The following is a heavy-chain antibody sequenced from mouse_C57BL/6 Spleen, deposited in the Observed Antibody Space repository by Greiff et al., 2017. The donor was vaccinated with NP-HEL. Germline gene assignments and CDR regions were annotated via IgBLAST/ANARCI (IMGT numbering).Heavy chain of an antibody. V-gene: IGHV5-17*01. CDR1: GFTFSDYG. Sequence: EVQGVESGGGLVKPGGSLKLSCAASGFTFSDYGMHWVRQAPEKGLEWVAYISSGSSTIYYADTVKGRFTISRDNAKNNLFLQMTSLRSEDTAMYYCARPGDYEGFAYWGQGTLVTVSA. J-gene: IGHJ3*01. CDR2: ISSGSSTI. CDR3: ARPGDYEGFAY. D-gene: IGHD2-4*01.